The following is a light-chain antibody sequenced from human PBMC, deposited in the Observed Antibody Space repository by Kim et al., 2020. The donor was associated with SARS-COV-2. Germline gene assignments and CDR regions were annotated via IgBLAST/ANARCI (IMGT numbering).Light chain of an antibody. CDR2: YDS. Sequence: SYELTQPPSVSVAPGKTARLTCGGNNIGGKSVNWYQQKPGQAPVLVIYYDSDRPSGIPERFSGSNSGNTATLTVSRVEAGDEADYYCQVWDSSTDHRVFG. CDR1: NIGGKS. V-gene: IGLV3-21*04. J-gene: IGLJ3*02. CDR3: QVWDSSTDHRV.